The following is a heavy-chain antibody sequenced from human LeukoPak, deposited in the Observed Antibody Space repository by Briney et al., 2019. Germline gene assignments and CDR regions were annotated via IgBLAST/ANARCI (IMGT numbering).Heavy chain of an antibody. CDR3: ARLEESSGYSCFDP. Sequence: GESLKISCKGSGYSFTSCWNGWVRQMPGKGLEWRGMIYPGDSDTRYSPSFQGQVTISADKSISTAYLQWSSLKASDTAMYYCARLEESSGYSCFDPWGQGTLVTVSS. CDR2: IYPGDSDT. V-gene: IGHV5-51*01. CDR1: GYSFTSCW. D-gene: IGHD3-22*01. J-gene: IGHJ5*02.